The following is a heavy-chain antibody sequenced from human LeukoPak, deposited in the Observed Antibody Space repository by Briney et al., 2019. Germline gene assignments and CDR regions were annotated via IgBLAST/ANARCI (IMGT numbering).Heavy chain of an antibody. D-gene: IGHD4-17*01. J-gene: IGHJ4*02. V-gene: IGHV4-34*01. CDR3: ARGSEEMTTVTEHPKSCYFDY. CDR1: GGSFSGYY. CDR2: INHSGGT. Sequence: PSETLSLTCAVYGGSFSGYYWNWIRQPPGKGLEWIGEINHSGGTNYNPSLKSRVTISVDTSKNQFSLELSSVTAADTAVYYCARGSEEMTTVTEHPKSCYFDYWGQGTLVTVSS.